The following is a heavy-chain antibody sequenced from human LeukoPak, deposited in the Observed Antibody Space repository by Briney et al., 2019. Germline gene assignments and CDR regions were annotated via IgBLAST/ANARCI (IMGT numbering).Heavy chain of an antibody. CDR1: GFTFSTSE. V-gene: IGHV3-48*03. D-gene: IGHD5-24*01. CDR2: ISSRGRTI. CDR3: ARDSGGHNYALDGFDI. J-gene: IGHJ3*02. Sequence: GGSLRLSCAASGFTFSTSEMSWVRQAPGKGLAWISYISSRGRTIFYADSVKGRSIISRDNAKNSLYLQMNSLRAEDTAVYYCARDSGGHNYALDGFDIWGQGTMVTVSS.